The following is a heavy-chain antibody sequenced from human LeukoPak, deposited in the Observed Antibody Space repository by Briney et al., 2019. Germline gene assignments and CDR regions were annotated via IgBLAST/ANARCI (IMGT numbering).Heavy chain of an antibody. V-gene: IGHV3-23*01. CDR1: GFTFSSYG. Sequence: GGSLRLSCAASGFTFSSYGMSWVRQAPGKGLEWVSAISGSGGSTYYADSVKGRFTISRDNSKNTLYLQMNSLRTEDTALYYCAKVGATAALFDYWGQGTLVTVSS. D-gene: IGHD6-13*01. CDR2: ISGSGGST. J-gene: IGHJ4*02. CDR3: AKVGATAALFDY.